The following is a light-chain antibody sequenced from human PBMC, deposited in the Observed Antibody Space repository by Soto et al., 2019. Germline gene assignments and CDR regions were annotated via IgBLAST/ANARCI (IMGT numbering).Light chain of an antibody. Sequence: DIQLTQSPSFLSASVGDRVTITCRASHDINNYLAWYQVKPGKAPKLLIYVASTLQSGVPSRFSGSGSGTEFSLTISSLQPEDFATYFCLQVNGYPFTFGGGTKVGIK. V-gene: IGKV1-9*01. J-gene: IGKJ4*01. CDR1: HDINNY. CDR2: VAS. CDR3: LQVNGYPFT.